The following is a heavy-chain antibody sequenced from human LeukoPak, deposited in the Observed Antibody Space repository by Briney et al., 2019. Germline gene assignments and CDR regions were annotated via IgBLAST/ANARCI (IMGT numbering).Heavy chain of an antibody. CDR3: ARSGDYYTSSGYIDY. V-gene: IGHV4-39*07. CDR1: GDSISSSSYY. Sequence: PSETLSLTCTVSGDSISSSSYYWAWLRQPPGKGLEWNGSIYYTGSTYYNPSLKSRVTLSVDTSKTQFSLKLSSVTAADTAVYFCARSGDYYTSSGYIDYWGLGTLVTVSS. CDR2: IYYTGST. J-gene: IGHJ4*02. D-gene: IGHD3-22*01.